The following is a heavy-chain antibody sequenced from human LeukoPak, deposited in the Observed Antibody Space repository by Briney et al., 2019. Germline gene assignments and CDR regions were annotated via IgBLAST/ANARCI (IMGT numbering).Heavy chain of an antibody. CDR3: ARDPATHHPDTASDY. Sequence: GGSLGLSCAASGFTFSSYAMHWVRQAPGKGLEWVAVISYDGSNKYYADSVKGRFTISRDNSKNTLYLQMNSLRAEDTAVYYCARDPATHHPDTASDYWGQGTLVTVSS. CDR1: GFTFSSYA. CDR2: ISYDGSNK. D-gene: IGHD5-18*01. J-gene: IGHJ4*02. V-gene: IGHV3-30-3*01.